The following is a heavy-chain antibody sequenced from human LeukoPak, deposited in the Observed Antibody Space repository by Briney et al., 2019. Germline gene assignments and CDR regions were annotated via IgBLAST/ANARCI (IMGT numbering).Heavy chain of an antibody. CDR1: GLTLSRSW. D-gene: IGHD1-26*01. Sequence: GGSLRLSCAGSGLTLSRSWMSWVRQAPGKGLQWVANIKEDESEKDCVDSVKGRFTISRDDAKNSLDLQMNSLRVEDTAVYYCAAYRGAHHKTFDYWGRGTLATVSS. CDR3: AAYRGAHHKTFDY. V-gene: IGHV3-7*03. CDR2: IKEDESEK. J-gene: IGHJ4*02.